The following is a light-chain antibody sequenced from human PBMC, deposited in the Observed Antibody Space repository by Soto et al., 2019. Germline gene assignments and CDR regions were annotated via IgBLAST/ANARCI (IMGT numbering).Light chain of an antibody. CDR1: QSISSW. CDR2: DAS. CDR3: QQYISYPLT. J-gene: IGKJ4*01. Sequence: DIQMTQSPSTLSASVGDRVTITCRASQSISSWLAWYQQKPGKAPKLLIYDASSLESGVPSRFSGSGSGTEFALTISSLQPDDFASYYCQQYISYPLTFGGGTKVDIK. V-gene: IGKV1-5*01.